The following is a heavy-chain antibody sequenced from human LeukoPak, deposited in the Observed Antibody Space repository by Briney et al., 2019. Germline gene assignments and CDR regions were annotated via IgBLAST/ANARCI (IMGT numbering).Heavy chain of an antibody. Sequence: SVKVSCKASGGSFNRYAISWVRQAPGQGLEWMGGIIPIFGTANYAQKFQGRVTITAAEFTRTAYMELRTLRSEDTAIYYCARGSGETGGYYYVYWGRGTPVTVSP. J-gene: IGHJ4*02. V-gene: IGHV1-69*13. CDR3: ARGSGETGGYYYVY. CDR2: IIPIFGTA. D-gene: IGHD3-22*01. CDR1: GGSFNRYA.